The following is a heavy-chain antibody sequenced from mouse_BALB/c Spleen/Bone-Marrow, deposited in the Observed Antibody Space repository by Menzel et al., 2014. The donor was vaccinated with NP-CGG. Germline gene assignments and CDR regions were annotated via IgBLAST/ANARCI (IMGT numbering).Heavy chain of an antibody. Sequence: SGPELVKPGASVKISCKASGYAFSSSWMNWVKQRPGQGLEWIGRIYPGDGDTNYNGKFKGKATLTADKSSSTAYMQLSSLTSVDSAVYFCARRRDYDRYFDVWGAGTTVTVSS. J-gene: IGHJ1*01. CDR2: IYPGDGDT. CDR3: ARRRDYDRYFDV. CDR1: GYAFSSSW. V-gene: IGHV1-82*01. D-gene: IGHD2-4*01.